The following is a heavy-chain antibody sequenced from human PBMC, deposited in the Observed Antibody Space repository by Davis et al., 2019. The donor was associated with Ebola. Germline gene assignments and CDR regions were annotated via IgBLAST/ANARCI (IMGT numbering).Heavy chain of an antibody. Sequence: RGSLRLSCEASGVTFSRYGMHWVRQAPRKGLGLVAFIRSESTSQDYGKSVQGRFFISRDDSKNTLYLQMNSLRVDDTAVYFCARDGPNYDVDYWGQGTLVTVSA. CDR3: ARDGPNYDVDY. J-gene: IGHJ4*02. CDR1: GVTFSRYG. CDR2: IRSESTSQ. D-gene: IGHD3-22*01. V-gene: IGHV3-30*02.